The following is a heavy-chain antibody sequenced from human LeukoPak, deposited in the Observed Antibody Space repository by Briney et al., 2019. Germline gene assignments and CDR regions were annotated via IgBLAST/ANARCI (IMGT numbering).Heavy chain of an antibody. V-gene: IGHV4-39*01. CDR1: GGSISSSSYY. CDR3: ASWRWFGELLNNWFDP. J-gene: IGHJ5*02. Sequence: SETLSLTCTVSGGSISSSSYYWGWIRQPPGKGLEWIGSIYYSGSTYYNPSLKSRVTISVDTSKNQFSLKLSSVTAADTAVYYCASWRWFGELLNNWFDPWGQGTLVTVSS. CDR2: IYYSGST. D-gene: IGHD3-10*01.